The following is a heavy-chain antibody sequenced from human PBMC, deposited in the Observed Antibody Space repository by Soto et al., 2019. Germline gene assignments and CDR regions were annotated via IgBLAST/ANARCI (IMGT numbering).Heavy chain of an antibody. CDR1: GGSISSYY. V-gene: IGHV4-59*01. CDR2: IYYSGST. Sequence: PSETLSLTCTVSGGSISSYYWSWIRQPPGKGLDWIGYIYYSGSTNYNPSLKSRVTISVDTSKNQFSLKLSSVTAADTAVYYCARAKGIQLWPKRYYFDYWGQGTLVTVSS. J-gene: IGHJ4*02. D-gene: IGHD5-18*01. CDR3: ARAKGIQLWPKRYYFDY.